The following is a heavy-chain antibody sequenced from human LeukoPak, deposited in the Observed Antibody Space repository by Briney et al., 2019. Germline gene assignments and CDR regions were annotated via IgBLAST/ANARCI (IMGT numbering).Heavy chain of an antibody. CDR3: ARGLVLLWFGEPGGCFDY. D-gene: IGHD3-10*01. CDR2: ISYDGSNK. V-gene: IGHV3-30*04. J-gene: IGHJ4*02. CDR1: GFTFSSYA. Sequence: GRSLRLSCAASGFTFSSYAMHWVRQAPGKGLEWVAVISYDGSNKYYADSVKGRFTTSRDNSKNTLYLQMNSLRAEDTAVYYCARGLVLLWFGEPGGCFDYWGQGTLVTVSS.